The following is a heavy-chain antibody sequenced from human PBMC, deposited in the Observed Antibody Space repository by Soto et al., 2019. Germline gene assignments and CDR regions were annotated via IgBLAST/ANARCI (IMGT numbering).Heavy chain of an antibody. CDR3: TTDSYSTIIIVRFDY. J-gene: IGHJ4*01. CDR1: GFTFINAL. Sequence: PGGSLRLSCAASGFTFINALINWVRQAPGKGLEWVGRIKSKTDGGTTDYAEPVKGRFAISRDDSNNMVYLQMNSLKIEDTAVYYCTTDSYSTIIIVRFDYWGHGTLVTVSS. CDR2: IKSKTDGGTT. V-gene: IGHV3-15*07. D-gene: IGHD3-22*01.